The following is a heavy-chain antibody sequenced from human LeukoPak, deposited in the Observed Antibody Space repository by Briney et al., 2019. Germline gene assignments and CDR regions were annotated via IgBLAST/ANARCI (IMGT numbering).Heavy chain of an antibody. CDR2: MNPNSGNT. CDR3: ARTIFGVVWYFDL. Sequence: ASVKVSCKASGYTFTTYDINWVRQATGQGLEWMGWMNPNSGNTGYAQKFQGRVTMTRDTSINTAYMELSSLRSEDTAVYYCARTIFGVVWYFDLWGRGTLVTVSS. V-gene: IGHV1-8*02. D-gene: IGHD3-3*01. J-gene: IGHJ2*01. CDR1: GYTFTTYD.